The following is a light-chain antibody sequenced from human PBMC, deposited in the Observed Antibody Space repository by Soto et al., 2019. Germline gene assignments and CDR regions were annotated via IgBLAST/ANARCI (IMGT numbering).Light chain of an antibody. V-gene: IGKV3-20*01. CDR3: QQYGSSGT. CDR2: GAS. J-gene: IGKJ1*01. Sequence: EIVVTQSPATVSVSPGERATLSCRASHSVSSNLAWYQQKPGQAPRLLIYGASSRATGIPDRFSASGSGTDFTLTISRLETEDFAVYYCQQYGSSGTFGQGTKVDI. CDR1: HSVSSN.